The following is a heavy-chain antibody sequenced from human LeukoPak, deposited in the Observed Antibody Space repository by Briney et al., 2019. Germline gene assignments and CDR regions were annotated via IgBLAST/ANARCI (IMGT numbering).Heavy chain of an antibody. D-gene: IGHD6-13*01. CDR3: AREENSSSWYKGDWFDP. V-gene: IGHV3-66*01. Sequence: GGSLRLSCAASGFTFSSYWMSWVRQAPGKGLEWVSVIYSGGSTYYADSVKGRFTISRDNSKNTLYLQMNSLRAEDTAVYYCAREENSSSWYKGDWFDPWGQGTLVTVSS. J-gene: IGHJ5*02. CDR1: GFTFSSYW. CDR2: IYSGGST.